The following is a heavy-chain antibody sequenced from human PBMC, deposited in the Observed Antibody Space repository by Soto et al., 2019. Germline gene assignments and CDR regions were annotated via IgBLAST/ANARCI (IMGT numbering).Heavy chain of an antibody. CDR3: ARYSSSTPLYGMDV. D-gene: IGHD6-6*01. Sequence: SETLSLTCSVSGGSIVSYYWNWIRQSPGKGLEWLGYIYYSGSTNYNPSLKSRVSISVDTSKNQFSLKLTSVTAADTAVYYCARYSSSTPLYGMDVWVPGTTVTVSS. V-gene: IGHV4-59*01. CDR2: IYYSGST. J-gene: IGHJ6*02. CDR1: GGSIVSYY.